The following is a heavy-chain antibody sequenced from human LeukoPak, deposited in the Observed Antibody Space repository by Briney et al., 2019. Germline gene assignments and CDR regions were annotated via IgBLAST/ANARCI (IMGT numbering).Heavy chain of an antibody. V-gene: IGHV3-23*01. CDR2: ISGSGGSI. J-gene: IGHJ4*02. D-gene: IGHD6-6*01. CDR3: AKSRTEYSSSSCPDY. CDR1: GFTFSSYA. Sequence: GGSLRLSCAASGFTFSSYAMSWVRQAPGKGLEWVSAISGSGGSIYYADSVKGRFTISRDNSKNTLYLQMNSLRAEDTAVYYCAKSRTEYSSSSCPDYWGQGTLVTVSS.